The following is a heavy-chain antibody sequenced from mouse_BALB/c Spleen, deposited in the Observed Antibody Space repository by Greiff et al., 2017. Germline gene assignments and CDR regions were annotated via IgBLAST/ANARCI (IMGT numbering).Heavy chain of an antibody. CDR3: ARIYDGYAMDY. D-gene: IGHD2-12*01. CDR2: IDPANGNT. J-gene: IGHJ4*01. Sequence: VQLQQSGAELVKPGASVKLSCTASGFNIKDTYMHWVKQRPEQGLEWIGRIDPANGNTKYDPKFQGKATITADTSSNTAYLQLSSLTSEDTAVYYCARIYDGYAMDYWGQGTSVTVSS. V-gene: IGHV14-3*02. CDR1: GFNIKDTY.